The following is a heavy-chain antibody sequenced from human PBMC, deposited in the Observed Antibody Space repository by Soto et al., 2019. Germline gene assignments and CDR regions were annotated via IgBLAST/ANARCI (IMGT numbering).Heavy chain of an antibody. CDR1: GGSFSGYY. CDR2: INHSGIT. J-gene: IGHJ5*02. Sequence: QVQLQQWGAGLLKPSETLSLTCAVYGGSFSGYYWSWIRQPPGKGLAWIGEINHSGITNYNPSLKRRVTISVDTSKNQFSLKLSSVTAADTAVYYCARSGSVVVAAIVRGARRFDTWGQGTLVTVSS. D-gene: IGHD2-15*01. V-gene: IGHV4-34*01. CDR3: ARSGSVVVAAIVRGARRFDT.